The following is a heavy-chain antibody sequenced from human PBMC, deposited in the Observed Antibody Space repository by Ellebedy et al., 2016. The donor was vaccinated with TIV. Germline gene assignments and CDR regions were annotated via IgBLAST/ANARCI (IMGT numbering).Heavy chain of an antibody. CDR1: GFTLSNYA. J-gene: IGHJ6*03. CDR3: ASLYMVGEQLVLKFHYMDV. Sequence: GESLKISXAASGFTLSNYALHWVRQAPGKGLEWVALISYDGTNKYYADSVKGRFTISRDNSKSTLYLQMNSLRAEDTAVYYCASLYMVGEQLVLKFHYMDVWGKGTTVTVSS. CDR2: ISYDGTNK. V-gene: IGHV3-30-3*01. D-gene: IGHD6-6*01.